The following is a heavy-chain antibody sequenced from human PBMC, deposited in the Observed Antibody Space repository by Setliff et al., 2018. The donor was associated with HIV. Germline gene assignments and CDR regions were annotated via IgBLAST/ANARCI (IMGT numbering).Heavy chain of an antibody. CDR1: GYTFTSYA. CDR2: INAGNGNT. Sequence: ASVKVSCKASGYTFTSYAMHWVRQAPGQRLEWMGWINAGNGNTKYSQKFQGRVTITRDTSASTAYMELSSLRSEDTAVYYCARGDGGMGDAFDIWGQGTMVTVSS. CDR3: ARGDGGMGDAFDI. V-gene: IGHV1-3*01. D-gene: IGHD1-26*01. J-gene: IGHJ3*02.